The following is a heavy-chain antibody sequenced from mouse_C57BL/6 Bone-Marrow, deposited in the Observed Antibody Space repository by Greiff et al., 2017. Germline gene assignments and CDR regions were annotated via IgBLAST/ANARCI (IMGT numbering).Heavy chain of an antibody. CDR2: INPSTGGT. Sequence: VQLQQSGPELVKPGASVKISCKASGYSFTGYYMNWVKQSPEKSLEWIGEINPSTGGTPYNQKFKAKATLTVDKSSSTAYMQLKSLTSEDSAVYYCASYYDYFDYWGQGTTLTVSS. CDR3: ASYYDYFDY. J-gene: IGHJ2*01. D-gene: IGHD2-4*01. CDR1: GYSFTGYY. V-gene: IGHV1-42*01.